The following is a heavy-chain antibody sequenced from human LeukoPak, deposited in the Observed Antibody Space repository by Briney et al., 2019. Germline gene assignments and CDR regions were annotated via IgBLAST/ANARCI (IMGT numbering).Heavy chain of an antibody. CDR3: AREGDIVATYRFDP. Sequence: GGSLRLSCAASGFTFSSYWMHWVRQAPGKGLVWVSRINSDGSSTSYADSVKGRFTISRDNAKNTLYLQMNSLRAEDTAVYYCAREGDIVATYRFDPWGQGTLVTVSS. CDR1: GFTFSSYW. V-gene: IGHV3-74*01. CDR2: INSDGSST. D-gene: IGHD5-12*01. J-gene: IGHJ5*02.